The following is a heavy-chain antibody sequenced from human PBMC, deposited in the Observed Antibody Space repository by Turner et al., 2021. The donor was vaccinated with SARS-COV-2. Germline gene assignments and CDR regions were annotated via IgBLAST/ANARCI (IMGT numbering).Heavy chain of an antibody. CDR3: ATGYQLRVNWFDP. CDR2: IIPILDIA. CDR1: GGTFSSYA. J-gene: IGHJ5*02. D-gene: IGHD2-2*01. V-gene: IGHV1-69*04. Sequence: QVQLVQSGAEVKKPGSSVKVSCKASGGTFSSYAISWVRQAPGQGLEWMGRIIPILDIANYAQKFQGRVTITADKSTSTAYMELSSLRSEDTAVYYCATGYQLRVNWFDPWGQGTLVTVSS.